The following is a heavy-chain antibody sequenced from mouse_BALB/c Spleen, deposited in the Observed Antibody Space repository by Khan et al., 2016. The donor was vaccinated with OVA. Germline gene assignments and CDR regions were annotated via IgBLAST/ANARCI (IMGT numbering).Heavy chain of an antibody. CDR3: ARRNYFGYTFAY. Sequence: QVQLKESGAELARPGASVKLSCKASGYSFTDYYINWVKQRTGQGLEWIGEISPGSGDTYYNEKFKGKAPLTAETSSSTAYMHLSSLTAEAAAVYFCARRNYFGYTFAYWGQGTLVTVSA. D-gene: IGHD1-2*01. V-gene: IGHV1-77*01. CDR2: ISPGSGDT. J-gene: IGHJ3*01. CDR1: GYSFTDYY.